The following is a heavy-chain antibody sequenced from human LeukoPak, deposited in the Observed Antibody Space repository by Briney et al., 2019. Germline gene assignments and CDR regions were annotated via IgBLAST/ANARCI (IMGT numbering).Heavy chain of an antibody. CDR1: GGSFSGYY. D-gene: IGHD6-6*01. Sequence: SETLSLTCAVYGGSFSGYYWSWIRQPPGKGLEWIGEINHSGSTNYNPSLKSRVTISVDTSKNLFSLKLSSVTAADTAVYYCARSYSSSSFDYWGQGTLVTVSS. V-gene: IGHV4-34*01. J-gene: IGHJ4*02. CDR2: INHSGST. CDR3: ARSYSSSSFDY.